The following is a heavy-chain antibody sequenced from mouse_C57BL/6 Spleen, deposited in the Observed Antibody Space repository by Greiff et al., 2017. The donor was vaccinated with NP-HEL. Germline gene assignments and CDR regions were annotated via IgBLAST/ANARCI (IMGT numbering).Heavy chain of an antibody. D-gene: IGHD3-2*02. J-gene: IGHJ2*01. V-gene: IGHV1-52*01. CDR2: IDPSDSET. CDR1: GYTFTSYW. Sequence: VQLQQSGAELVRPGSSVKLSCKASGYTFTSYWMHWVKQRPIQGLEWIGNIDPSDSETHYNQKFKDKATLTVDKSSSTAYMQLSSLTSEDSAVYYCARSGSAQAPFDYWGQGTTLTVSS. CDR3: ARSGSAQAPFDY.